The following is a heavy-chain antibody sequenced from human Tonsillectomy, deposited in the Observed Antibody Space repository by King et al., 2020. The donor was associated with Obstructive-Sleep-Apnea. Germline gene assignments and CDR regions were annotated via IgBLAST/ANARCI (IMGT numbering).Heavy chain of an antibody. V-gene: IGHV3-23*04. Sequence: VQLVESGGGLVQPGGSLRLSCAASGFTFSSYAMSWVRQAPGKGLEWVSAISGSGGSTYYADSVKGRFTISRDNSKNTLYLQMNSLRAEDTAVYYCAKGDYDYVWGSYRADAFDTWGQGTIVTVPS. CDR1: GFTFSSYA. CDR2: ISGSGGST. CDR3: AKGDYDYVWGSYRADAFDT. J-gene: IGHJ3*02. D-gene: IGHD3-16*02.